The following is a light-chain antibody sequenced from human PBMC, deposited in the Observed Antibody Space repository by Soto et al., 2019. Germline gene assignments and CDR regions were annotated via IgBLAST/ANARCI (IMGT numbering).Light chain of an antibody. J-gene: IGKJ5*01. CDR2: DAS. CDR3: QQRSNWIT. V-gene: IGKV3-11*01. Sequence: EIVLTQSPGTLSLSPGERATLSCRASQSVSTYLAWYQQKPGQASRLLIYDASNRATGIPARFSGSGSGTDFTLTISSLEPEDFAVYYCQQRSNWITFGQGTRLEIK. CDR1: QSVSTY.